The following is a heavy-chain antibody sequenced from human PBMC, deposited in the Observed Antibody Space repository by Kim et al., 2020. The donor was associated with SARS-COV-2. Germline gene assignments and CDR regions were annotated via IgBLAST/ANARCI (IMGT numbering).Heavy chain of an antibody. CDR2: MNPNSGNT. Sequence: ASVKVSCKASGYTFNNYDINWVRQATGQGLEWMGWMNPNSGNTGSAQKFQGRVTMTRNTSISTAYMELSSLKSEDTAIYYCAFRSTVTTTIDYWGQGTLVTVSS. J-gene: IGHJ4*02. CDR3: AFRSTVTTTIDY. CDR1: GYTFNNYD. D-gene: IGHD4-17*01. V-gene: IGHV1-8*01.